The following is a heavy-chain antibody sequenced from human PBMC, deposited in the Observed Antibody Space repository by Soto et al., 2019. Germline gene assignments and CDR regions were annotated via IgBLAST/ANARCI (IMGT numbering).Heavy chain of an antibody. CDR3: ARDYYVFWSGYYPGDNYYYYYMDV. Sequence: ASVKVSCKVSGYTLTELSMHWVRQAPGKGLEWMGGFDPEDGETIYAQKFQGRVTMTDDTSTDTAYMELSSLRSDDTALYYCARDYYVFWSGYYPGDNYYYYYMDVWGKGTTVTVSS. D-gene: IGHD3-3*01. CDR2: FDPEDGET. CDR1: GYTLTELS. V-gene: IGHV1-24*01. J-gene: IGHJ6*03.